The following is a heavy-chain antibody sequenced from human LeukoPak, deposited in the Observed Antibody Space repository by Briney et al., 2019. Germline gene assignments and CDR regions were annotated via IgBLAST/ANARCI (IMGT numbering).Heavy chain of an antibody. CDR1: GGSFSGYY. V-gene: IGHV4-34*01. J-gene: IGHJ4*02. D-gene: IGHD6-19*01. CDR2: INHSGST. Sequence: SETLSLTCAVYGGSFSGYYWSWIRQPPGKGLEWIGEINHSGSTNYNPSLKSRVTISVDTSKNQFSLKLSSVTAADTAVYYCARGVLAVAGYPFDYWGQGTLVTVSS. CDR3: ARGVLAVAGYPFDY.